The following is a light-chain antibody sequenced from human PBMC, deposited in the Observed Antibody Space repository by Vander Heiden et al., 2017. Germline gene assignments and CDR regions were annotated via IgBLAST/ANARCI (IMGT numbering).Light chain of an antibody. CDR3: QAWDSNKGV. Sequence: SYELTQLPSVSLFPGQTASITCSGDKLGNKNACWYQQKPGQSPVLVIYEDNKRPSGIPERFSGSNSGNTATLTISGTQPLDEADYYCQAWDSNKGVFGGGTKLTVL. J-gene: IGLJ2*01. CDR1: KLGNKN. CDR2: EDN. V-gene: IGLV3-1*01.